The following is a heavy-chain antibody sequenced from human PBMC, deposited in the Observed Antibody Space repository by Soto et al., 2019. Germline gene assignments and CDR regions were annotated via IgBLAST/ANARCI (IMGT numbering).Heavy chain of an antibody. V-gene: IGHV1-18*01. CDR1: GYTFTSYG. CDR2: ISAYNGNT. Sequence: ASVKVSCKASGYTFTSYGISWVRQAPGQGLEWMGWISAYNGNTNYAQKLQGRVTMTTDTSTSTAYMELRSLRSDDTAVYYCARGGAEWLLRSSYYYYMDVWGKGTTVTVSS. J-gene: IGHJ6*03. CDR3: ARGGAEWLLRSSYYYYMDV. D-gene: IGHD3-3*01.